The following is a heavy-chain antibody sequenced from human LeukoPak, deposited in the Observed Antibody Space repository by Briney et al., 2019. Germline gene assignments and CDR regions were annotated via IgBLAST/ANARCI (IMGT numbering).Heavy chain of an antibody. CDR3: ARGPPRMITFGGVIVINSQTDFN. CDR2: ISSSSSYI. J-gene: IGHJ4*02. Sequence: GGALRLSCAVSGFTFGTYSMNWVRQAPGKGLEWVSSISSSSSYIYYADSVKGRFTISRDNAKNSLYLQMNSLRAEDTAVYYCARGPPRMITFGGVIVINSQTDFNWGQGTLVTVSS. V-gene: IGHV3-21*01. D-gene: IGHD3-16*02. CDR1: GFTFGTYS.